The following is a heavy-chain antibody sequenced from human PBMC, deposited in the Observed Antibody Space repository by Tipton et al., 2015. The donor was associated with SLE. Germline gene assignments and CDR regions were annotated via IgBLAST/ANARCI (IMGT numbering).Heavy chain of an antibody. V-gene: IGHV4-34*01. Sequence: TLSLTCAVYGGSFGGYYWSWIRQPPGKGLEWIGEINHSGSTNYNPSLKSRVTISVDTSKNQFSLKLSSVTAADTAVYYCASGGSPLGMDVWGQGTTVTVSS. CDR3: ASGGSPLGMDV. CDR2: INHSGST. CDR1: GGSFGGYY. J-gene: IGHJ6*02.